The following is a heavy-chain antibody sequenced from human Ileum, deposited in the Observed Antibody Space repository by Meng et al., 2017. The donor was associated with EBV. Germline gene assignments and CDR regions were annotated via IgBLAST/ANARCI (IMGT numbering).Heavy chain of an antibody. V-gene: IGHV4-4*02. CDR1: GDSISSDIW. CDR2: VYHRGDT. Sequence: VQLQECGPGLVRPSGTLSLTCTVSGDSISSDIWWSWVRQPPGKGLEWIGEVYHRGDTNYNPSLKSRVDISVDKSKNQFYLSLFSVTAADTAVYYCGRDQGRELINHWGQGTLVTVSS. J-gene: IGHJ4*02. CDR3: GRDQGRELINH. D-gene: IGHD1-7*01.